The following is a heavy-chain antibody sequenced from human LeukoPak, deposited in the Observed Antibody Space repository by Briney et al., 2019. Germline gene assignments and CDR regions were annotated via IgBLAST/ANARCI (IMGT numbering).Heavy chain of an antibody. Sequence: GGSLRLACAASGFTFSSYSMNWVRQAPGKGLEWVSSISSSSSYIYYADSVKCRFTISRDNAKNSLYLQMNSLRAEDTAVYYCARRQGTGYSSSWYLPYNWFDPWGQGTLVTVSS. CDR3: ARRQGTGYSSSWYLPYNWFDP. V-gene: IGHV3-21*01. CDR2: ISSSSSYI. J-gene: IGHJ5*02. D-gene: IGHD6-13*01. CDR1: GFTFSSYS.